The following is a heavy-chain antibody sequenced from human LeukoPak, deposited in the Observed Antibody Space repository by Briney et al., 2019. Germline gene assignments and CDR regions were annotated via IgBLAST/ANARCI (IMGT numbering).Heavy chain of an antibody. CDR1: GFPFSSYA. D-gene: IGHD2-2*01. J-gene: IGHJ4*02. CDR3: ARSSIVVVSILDY. V-gene: IGHV3-64*01. CDR2: ISSNGGST. Sequence: GESLRLSCAASGFPFSSYAMHWVRQAPGKGLEYVSAISSNGGSTSYANSVKGRFTISRDNSKNTLYLQMGSLRAEDMAVYYCARSSIVVVSILDYWGQGTLVTVSS.